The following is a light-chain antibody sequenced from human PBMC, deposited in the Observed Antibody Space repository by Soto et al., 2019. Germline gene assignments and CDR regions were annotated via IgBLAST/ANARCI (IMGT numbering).Light chain of an antibody. Sequence: QSALTQPPSVSGAPGQRVTISCTGSSSNIGAGYDVHWYQQLPGTAPKLLIYGNSNRPSGVPDRFSGSKSGTSASLAITGFQAGDGADYYGQSYDSTLSGYVFGTGTKVTVL. CDR1: SSNIGAGYD. CDR3: QSYDSTLSGYV. V-gene: IGLV1-40*01. CDR2: GNS. J-gene: IGLJ1*01.